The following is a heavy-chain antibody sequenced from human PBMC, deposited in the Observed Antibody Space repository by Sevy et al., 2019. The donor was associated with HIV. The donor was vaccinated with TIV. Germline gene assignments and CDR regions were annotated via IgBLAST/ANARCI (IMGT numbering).Heavy chain of an antibody. Sequence: ASVKVSCKASGYNFNNYYMHWVRQVPGQGLEWMGIINPSGGSTSYAQKFQGRVTMTRDTSTSTVYMELSSLRSEDTAVYYCARVYYYDSSGPGYWGQGTLVTVSS. D-gene: IGHD3-22*01. J-gene: IGHJ4*02. CDR2: INPSGGST. CDR3: ARVYYYDSSGPGY. V-gene: IGHV1-46*02. CDR1: GYNFNNYY.